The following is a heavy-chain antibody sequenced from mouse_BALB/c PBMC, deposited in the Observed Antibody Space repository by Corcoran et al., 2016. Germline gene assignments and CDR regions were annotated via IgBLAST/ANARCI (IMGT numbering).Heavy chain of an antibody. CDR2: INTYTGEP. D-gene: IGHD1-1*01. CDR1: GYTFTNYG. J-gene: IGHJ1*01. CDR3: ARWGTVDWYFDV. Sequence: QIQLVQSGPELKKPGETVKISCKASGYTFTNYGMNWVKQAPGKGLKWMGWINTYTGEPTYADDFKGRFAFSLETSASTAYLQINNLKNEDTATYFWARWGTVDWYFDVWGAGTTVTFSS. V-gene: IGHV9-3-1*01.